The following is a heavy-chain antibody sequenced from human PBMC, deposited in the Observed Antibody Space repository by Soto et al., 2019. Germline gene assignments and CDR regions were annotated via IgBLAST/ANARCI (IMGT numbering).Heavy chain of an antibody. CDR3: ARGYGDFDY. D-gene: IGHD4-17*01. CDR1: GGSISSYY. J-gene: IGHJ4*02. Sequence: XGTLSLTCTVSGGSISSYYWSWIRQPPGKGLEWIGYIYYSGSTNYNPSLKSRVTISVDTSKNQFSLKLSSVTAADTAVYYCARGYGDFDYWGQGTLVTVSS. CDR2: IYYSGST. V-gene: IGHV4-59*01.